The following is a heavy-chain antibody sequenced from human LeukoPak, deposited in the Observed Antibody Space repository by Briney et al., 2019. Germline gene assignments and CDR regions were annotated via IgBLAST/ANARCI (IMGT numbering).Heavy chain of an antibody. CDR3: ARCNYYFGMDV. Sequence: GGCLRLSCAASGFTFSSYWMSWVRQAPGKGLKWVANIKQDGSEKYYVDSVKGRFTISRDNAKNSLYLQMNSLRAEDTAVYYCARCNYYFGMDVWGQGTTVTVSS. CDR1: GFTFSSYW. CDR2: IKQDGSEK. J-gene: IGHJ6*02. V-gene: IGHV3-7*01.